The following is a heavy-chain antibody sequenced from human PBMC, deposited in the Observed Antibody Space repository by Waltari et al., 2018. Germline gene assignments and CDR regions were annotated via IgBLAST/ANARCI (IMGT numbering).Heavy chain of an antibody. Sequence: QVQLVESGGGVVQPGGSLRLSCAASGFTFSSYGMHWVRQAPGKGLEGVAFIRYDGSNKYYADSVKGRFTISRDNSKNTLYLQMNSLRAEDTAVYYCAKDYGAVGAKGDYWGQGTLVTVSS. J-gene: IGHJ4*02. CDR3: AKDYGAVGAKGDY. CDR2: IRYDGSNK. CDR1: GFTFSSYG. V-gene: IGHV3-30*02. D-gene: IGHD1-26*01.